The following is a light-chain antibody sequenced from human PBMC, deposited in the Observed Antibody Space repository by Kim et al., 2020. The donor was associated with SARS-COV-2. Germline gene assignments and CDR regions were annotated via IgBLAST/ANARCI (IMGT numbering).Light chain of an antibody. J-gene: IGKJ4*01. CDR2: DVS. V-gene: IGKV3-11*01. CDR3: QHRKTWPVT. CDR1: QSVNNC. Sequence: LSAGERATLACRASQSVNNCLAWYQQKPGPPPRLLLYDVSNRATGIPARFSGSGSGTDFTLTISSLEPEDFAVYYCQHRKTWPVTFGGGTKVDIK.